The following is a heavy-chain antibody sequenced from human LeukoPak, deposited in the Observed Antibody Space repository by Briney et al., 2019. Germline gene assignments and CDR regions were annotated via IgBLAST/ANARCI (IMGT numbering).Heavy chain of an antibody. D-gene: IGHD3-22*01. J-gene: IGHJ3*02. Sequence: RGSLRLFFAGSGFPFRHLHMRLSRQAPGKGLEWVSYISSSSNYTNYADSVKGRFTISRDNAKNSLYRQMNSLRAEGTAVYYCAAGVTYYCDRSSSTPGSTFHIGRQGTMVTVSS. V-gene: IGHV3-11*06. CDR3: AAGVTYYCDRSSSTPGSTFHI. CDR1: GFPFRHLH. CDR2: ISSSSNYT.